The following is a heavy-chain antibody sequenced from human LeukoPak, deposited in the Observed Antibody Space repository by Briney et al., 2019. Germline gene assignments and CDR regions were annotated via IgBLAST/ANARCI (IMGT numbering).Heavy chain of an antibody. CDR3: ARGYWAHGMNV. Sequence: PSRTLSLTCAISGDSVSSDTTARNWIRQSPSRGLEWLGRAYYTSKWITNYAVSVRSRITVNPNTSNNQFSLQLNSATPEDTAVYYCARGYWAHGMNVWGPGTTVTVSS. D-gene: IGHD6-13*01. V-gene: IGHV6-1*01. CDR2: AYYTSKWIT. J-gene: IGHJ6*02. CDR1: GDSVSSDTTA.